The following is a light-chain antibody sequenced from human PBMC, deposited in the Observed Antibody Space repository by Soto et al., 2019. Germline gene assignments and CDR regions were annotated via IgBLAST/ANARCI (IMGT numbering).Light chain of an antibody. J-gene: IGLJ2*01. CDR2: GNS. Sequence: QAVVTQPPSVSGAPGQRVTISCTGSSSNIGAGYDVQWYQQLPGAAPKLLIFGNSNRPSGVPDRSSGSRSGTSASLAITGLQAEDEADYFCQSYDISLSVSVIFGGGTKLTVL. CDR3: QSYDISLSVSVI. V-gene: IGLV1-40*01. CDR1: SSNIGAGYD.